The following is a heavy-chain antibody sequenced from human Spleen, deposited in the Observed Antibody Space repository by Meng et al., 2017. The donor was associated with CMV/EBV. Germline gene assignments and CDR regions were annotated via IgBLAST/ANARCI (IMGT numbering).Heavy chain of an antibody. CDR3: ARGVAVAGTWFDP. V-gene: IGHV1-69*05. CDR2: IIPVFGTT. J-gene: IGHJ5*02. Sequence: SVKVSCKASGGTFKNYAISWVRQAPGQGLEWMGGIIPVFGTTNYAQKFEGRVTITTDESTSTAYMDLSSLRSEDTAVYYCARGVAVAGTWFDPWGQGTLVTVSS. D-gene: IGHD6-19*01. CDR1: GGTFKNYA.